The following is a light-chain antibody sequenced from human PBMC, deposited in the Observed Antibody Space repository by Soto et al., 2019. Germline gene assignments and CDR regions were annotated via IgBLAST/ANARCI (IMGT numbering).Light chain of an antibody. CDR2: ENK. J-gene: IGLJ2*01. Sequence: NFMLTQPHSVSESPGKTVTISCTRSSGSIANNYVQWYQQRPGSAPTTVNYENKLRPSGGPDRFSGSTDGSSNSASLTISGLQTEDEADFYCQSYDADFVIFGGGTKVTVL. CDR1: SGSIANNY. V-gene: IGLV6-57*04. CDR3: QSYDADFVI.